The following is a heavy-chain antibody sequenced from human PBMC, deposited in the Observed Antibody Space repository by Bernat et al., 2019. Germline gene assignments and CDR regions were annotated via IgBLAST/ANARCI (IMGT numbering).Heavy chain of an antibody. Sequence: QVQLVESGGGLVKPGGSLRLSCAASGFTFSDYYMSWIRQAPGKGLGWVSYISSSSSYTNYADTVKGRFTSSRDNAENSLYLQMSSVRAEDTAVYYCARDGTDTVNDYWGQGTLVTVSS. CDR1: GFTFSDYY. V-gene: IGHV3-11*06. CDR3: ARDGTDTVNDY. CDR2: ISSSSSYT. D-gene: IGHD1-14*01. J-gene: IGHJ4*03.